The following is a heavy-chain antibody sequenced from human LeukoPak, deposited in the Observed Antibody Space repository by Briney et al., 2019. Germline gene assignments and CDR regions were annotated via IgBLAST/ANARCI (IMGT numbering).Heavy chain of an antibody. J-gene: IGHJ5*02. CDR3: ARLVPDGDWFDP. V-gene: IGHV4-59*08. CDR1: GGSISSYY. Sequence: SETLSLTCSVSGGSISSYYWSWIRQPPGKGLEWIGYIYYSGSTNYNPSLKSRVTISVDTSKNQFSLKLSSVTAADTAVYYCARLVPDGDWFDPWGQGTLVTVSS. CDR2: IYYSGST. D-gene: IGHD1-14*01.